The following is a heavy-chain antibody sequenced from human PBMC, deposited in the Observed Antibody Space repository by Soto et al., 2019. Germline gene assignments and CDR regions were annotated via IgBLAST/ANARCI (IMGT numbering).Heavy chain of an antibody. CDR1: GFTFSSYS. Sequence: PGGSLRLSCAASGFTFSSYSMNWVRQAPGKGLEWVSSISSSSSYIYYADSVKGRFTISRDNAKNSLYLQMNSLRAEDTAVYYCARDSTAMVTNWFDPWGQGTLVTVSS. D-gene: IGHD5-18*01. CDR2: ISSSSSYI. CDR3: ARDSTAMVTNWFDP. J-gene: IGHJ5*02. V-gene: IGHV3-21*01.